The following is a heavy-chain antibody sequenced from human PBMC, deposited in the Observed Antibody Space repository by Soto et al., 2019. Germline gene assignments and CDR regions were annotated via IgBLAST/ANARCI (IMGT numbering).Heavy chain of an antibody. J-gene: IGHJ6*02. Sequence: PSETLSLTCTVSGGSISSSSYYWGWIRQPPGKGLEWIGSIYYSGSTYYNPSLKSRVTISVDTSKNQFSLKPSSVTAADTAVYYCARQEGIAAAGSMDVWGQGTTVTVSS. CDR2: IYYSGST. V-gene: IGHV4-39*01. D-gene: IGHD6-13*01. CDR3: ARQEGIAAAGSMDV. CDR1: GGSISSSSYY.